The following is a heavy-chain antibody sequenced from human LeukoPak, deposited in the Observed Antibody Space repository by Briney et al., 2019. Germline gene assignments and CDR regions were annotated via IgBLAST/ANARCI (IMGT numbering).Heavy chain of an antibody. Sequence: GGSLRLSCAASGFTFSSYSMNWVRQAPGKGLEWVSYISSSGSTIYYADSVKGRFTISRDNAKNSLYLQMNSLRAEDTAVYYCARENIVGSTWGDIDYWGQGTLVTVSS. CDR1: GFTFSSYS. D-gene: IGHD1-26*01. CDR2: ISSSGSTI. V-gene: IGHV3-48*01. CDR3: ARENIVGSTWGDIDY. J-gene: IGHJ4*02.